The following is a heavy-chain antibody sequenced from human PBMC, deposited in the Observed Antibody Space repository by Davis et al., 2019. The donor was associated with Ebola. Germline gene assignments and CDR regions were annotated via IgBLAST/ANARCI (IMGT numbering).Heavy chain of an antibody. J-gene: IGHJ6*02. Sequence: GESLKISCAASGFTFSSYWMSWVRQAPGKGLEWVANIKQDGSEKYYVDSVKGRFTISRDNAKNSLYLQMNSLRAEDTAVYYCASFGYSSSSGGYYYGMDVWGQGTTVTVSS. CDR2: IKQDGSEK. CDR3: ASFGYSSSSGGYYYGMDV. V-gene: IGHV3-7*01. D-gene: IGHD6-6*01. CDR1: GFTFSSYW.